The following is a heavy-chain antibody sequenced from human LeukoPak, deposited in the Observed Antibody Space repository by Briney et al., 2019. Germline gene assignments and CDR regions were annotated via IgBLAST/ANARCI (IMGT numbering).Heavy chain of an antibody. J-gene: IGHJ3*02. CDR2: ISYDASNK. D-gene: IGHD6-6*01. Sequence: GGSLRLSCAASGFIFSNYGIHWVRQAPGKGLEWVAVISYDASNKYYADSVKGRFTISRDNSKNTLFLQINSLTVEDTAVYYCTKASSSSSFDAFDIWGQGSVVTVSS. CDR3: TKASSSSSFDAFDI. CDR1: GFIFSNYG. V-gene: IGHV3-30*18.